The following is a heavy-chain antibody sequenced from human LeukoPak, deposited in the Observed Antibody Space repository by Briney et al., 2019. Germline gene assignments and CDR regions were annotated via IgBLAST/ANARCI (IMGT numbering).Heavy chain of an antibody. Sequence: SETLSLTCTVSGGSISSYYWSWIRQPPGKGLEWIGYIYYSGSTNYNPSLKSRVTISVDTSKNQLSLKLSSVTAADTAVYYCARDLAVAGTGTGYWGQGTLVTVSS. V-gene: IGHV4-59*12. CDR1: GGSISSYY. CDR2: IYYSGST. J-gene: IGHJ4*02. CDR3: ARDLAVAGTGTGY. D-gene: IGHD6-19*01.